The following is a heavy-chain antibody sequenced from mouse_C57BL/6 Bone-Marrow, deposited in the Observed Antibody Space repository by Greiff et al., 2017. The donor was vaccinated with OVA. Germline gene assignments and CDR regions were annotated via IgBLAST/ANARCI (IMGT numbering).Heavy chain of an antibody. CDR1: GYTFTDYY. CDR3: ASHMYFDV. J-gene: IGHJ1*03. Sequence: EVQLQQSGPELVKPGASVKISCKASGYTFTDYYMNWVKQSHGQSLEWIGDINPNNGGTSYNQKFKGKATLTVDKSSSTAYMELRSLTSEDSAVYYCASHMYFDVWGTGTTVTVSS. CDR2: INPNNGGT. V-gene: IGHV1-26*01.